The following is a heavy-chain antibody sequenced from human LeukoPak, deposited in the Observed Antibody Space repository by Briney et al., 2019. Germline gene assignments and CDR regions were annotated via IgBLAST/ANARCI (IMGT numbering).Heavy chain of an antibody. CDR3: AGGGAGSGYNRRGVDY. D-gene: IGHD5-24*01. CDR2: INHSGST. J-gene: IGHJ4*02. CDR1: GWSFSGYY. Sequence: SETLSLTCAVYGWSFSGYYWSWLRQPPGKGLEWIGEINHSGSTNYNPPLKSRLTISVDTTKNQLSLKLSAATASDRPGYDCAGGGAGSGYNRRGVDYWGQGTLVTVSS. V-gene: IGHV4-34*01.